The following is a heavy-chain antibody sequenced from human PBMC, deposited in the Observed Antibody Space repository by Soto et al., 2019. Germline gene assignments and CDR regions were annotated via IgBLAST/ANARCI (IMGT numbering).Heavy chain of an antibody. CDR1: GFTFDDYA. J-gene: IGHJ6*02. CDR3: ARVQRGELLRNYYYYGMDV. V-gene: IGHV3-43D*04. D-gene: IGHD1-26*01. Sequence: PGGSLRLSCAASGFTFDDYAMHWVRQAPGKGLEWVSLISCDGGSTYYADSVKGRFAISRDNSKNSLYLHMNSLRDEDTALYYCARVQRGELLRNYYYYGMDVWGQGTTVTAP. CDR2: ISCDGGST.